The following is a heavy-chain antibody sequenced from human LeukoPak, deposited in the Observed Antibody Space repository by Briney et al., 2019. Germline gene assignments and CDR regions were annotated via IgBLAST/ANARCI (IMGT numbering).Heavy chain of an antibody. V-gene: IGHV3-48*03. Sequence: PGGSLRLSCAASGFTFSSYEMNWVRQAPGKGLEWVSYISSSGSTIYYADSVKGRFTIPRDNAKNSLYLQMDSLRAEDTAVYYCARGPGFLDVWGKGTTVTVSS. D-gene: IGHD3-10*01. J-gene: IGHJ6*04. CDR3: ARGPGFLDV. CDR1: GFTFSSYE. CDR2: ISSSGSTI.